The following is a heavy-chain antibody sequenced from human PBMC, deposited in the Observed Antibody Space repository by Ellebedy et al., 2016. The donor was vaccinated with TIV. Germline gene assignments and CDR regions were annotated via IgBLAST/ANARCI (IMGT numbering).Heavy chain of an antibody. CDR2: IGTGGDT. V-gene: IGHV3-13*01. CDR1: GFTFRVYD. D-gene: IGHD3-9*01. J-gene: IGHJ2*01. Sequence: GESLKISCAASGFTFRVYDMHWVRQATGKGLEWVSAIGTGGDTYYPGSVKGRFTVSREDAKNSLYLQMTSLRAGDTAVYYCAREILDSLSHGWYFDLWGRGTLVTVSS. CDR3: AREILDSLSHGWYFDL.